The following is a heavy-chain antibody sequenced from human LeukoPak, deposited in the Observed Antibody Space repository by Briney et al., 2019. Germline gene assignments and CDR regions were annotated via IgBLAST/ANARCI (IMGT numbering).Heavy chain of an antibody. Sequence: GGSLRLSCAASGFTFSSYWMSWVRQAPGKGLEWVSYISSSGSTIYYADSVKGRFTISRDNAKNSLYLQMNSLRAEDTAVYYCARDLVTVVVEPFDYWGQGTLVTVSS. CDR2: ISSSGSTI. V-gene: IGHV3-48*04. CDR1: GFTFSSYW. CDR3: ARDLVTVVVEPFDY. D-gene: IGHD3-22*01. J-gene: IGHJ4*02.